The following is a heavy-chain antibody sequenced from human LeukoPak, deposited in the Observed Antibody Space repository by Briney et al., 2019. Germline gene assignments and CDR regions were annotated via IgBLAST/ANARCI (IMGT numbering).Heavy chain of an antibody. V-gene: IGHV3-7*05. CDR3: ARDKSYGDSEDY. J-gene: IGHJ4*02. D-gene: IGHD4-17*01. CDR1: GFTFSSYW. Sequence: GGSLRLSCAASGFTFSSYWMSWVRQAPGKGLEWVANINQDGSEKYYVDSVKGRFTISRDNAKTSLYLQMNTLRAEDTAAYYCARDKSYGDSEDYWGQGTLVTVSS. CDR2: INQDGSEK.